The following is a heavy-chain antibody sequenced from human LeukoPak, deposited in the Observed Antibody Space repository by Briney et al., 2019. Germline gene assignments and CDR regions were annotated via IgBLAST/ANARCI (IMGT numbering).Heavy chain of an antibody. V-gene: IGHV3-15*01. CDR1: GFTFSNAW. Sequence: GGSLRLSCAASGFTFSNAWMSWVRQAPGKGLEWVGRIKSKTDGGTTDYAAPVKGRFTISRDDSKNTLYLQMYSLKTEDTAVYYCTTPYSSSWYGWFDPWGQGTLVTVSS. CDR2: IKSKTDGGTT. D-gene: IGHD6-13*01. J-gene: IGHJ5*02. CDR3: TTPYSSSWYGWFDP.